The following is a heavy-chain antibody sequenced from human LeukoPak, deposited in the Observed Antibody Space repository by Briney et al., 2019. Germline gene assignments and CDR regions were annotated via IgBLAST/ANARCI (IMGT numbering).Heavy chain of an antibody. CDR1: GYTFTCYY. D-gene: IGHD1-26*01. CDR3: ARGGASGSSADY. Sequence: GASVKVSCKASGYTFTCYYMHWVRQATGQGLEWMGWMNPNSGNTGYAQKFQGRVTMTRNTSISTAYMELSSLRSEDTAVYYCARGGASGSSADYWGQGTLVTVSS. CDR2: MNPNSGNT. V-gene: IGHV1-8*02. J-gene: IGHJ4*02.